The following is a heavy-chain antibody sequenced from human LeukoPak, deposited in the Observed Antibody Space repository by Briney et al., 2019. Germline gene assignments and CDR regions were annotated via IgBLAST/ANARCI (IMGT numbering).Heavy chain of an antibody. CDR2: ISYDGSNK. CDR1: GFTFSSYG. Sequence: PGGSLRLSCAASGFTFSSYGVHWVRQAPGKGLEWVAVISYDGSNKYYADSVKGRFTISRDNSKNTLYLQMNSLRAEDTAVYYCARDPEPISFGVSYMDVWGKGTTVTISS. V-gene: IGHV3-30*03. CDR3: ARDPEPISFGVSYMDV. D-gene: IGHD2-15*01. J-gene: IGHJ6*03.